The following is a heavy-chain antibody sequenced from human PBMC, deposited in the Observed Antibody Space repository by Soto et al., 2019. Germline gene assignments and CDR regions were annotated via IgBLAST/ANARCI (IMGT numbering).Heavy chain of an antibody. D-gene: IGHD3-10*02. J-gene: IGHJ6*02. CDR2: INPKFGDT. V-gene: IGHV1-2*02. CDR1: GYTFTAYY. Sequence: QVQLVQSGAEVKEPGDSVRVSCEASGYTFTAYYIHWVRQAPGQGLERMGWINPKFGDTTYAQDFQGRVSMTRDMSISTVYMELSSLTSDDPAIYYCARNMDYYYGRGSGNGHGVWGQGTTVTVFS. CDR3: ARNMDYYYGRGSGNGHGV.